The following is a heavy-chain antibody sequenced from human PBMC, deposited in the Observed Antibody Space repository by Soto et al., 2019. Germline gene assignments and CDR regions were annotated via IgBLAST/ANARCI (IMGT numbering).Heavy chain of an antibody. CDR2: FNPNRVGT. CDR1: GYTFTGNY. CDR3: ARGDSEYYDSSGYYYEDY. J-gene: IGHJ4*02. D-gene: IGHD3-22*01. Sequence: QVQLVQSGAGVKKPGASVKVSCKAPGYTFTGNYMHWVRQAPGQGLAWMGWFNPNRVGTNYAQKFQGRVTMTRDTSISTAYMELSRLRSDDTAVYYCARGDSEYYDSSGYYYEDYWGQGTLVTVSS. V-gene: IGHV1-2*02.